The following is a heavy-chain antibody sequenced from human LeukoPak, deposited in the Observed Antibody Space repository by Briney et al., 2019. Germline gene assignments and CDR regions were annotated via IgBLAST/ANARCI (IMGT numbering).Heavy chain of an antibody. D-gene: IGHD5-24*01. CDR2: INDDGGVK. CDR3: LKGGWATIGPPKD. V-gene: IGHV3-64D*08. Sequence: PGGSLRLSCSASGFTFSSHAMHWVRQAPGKGLEYVSAINDDGGVKYYEDSVKGRLTISRENAKNNVYVQRNKLRADDTAVYNCLKGGWATIGPPKDWGQGTLVSVSS. J-gene: IGHJ4*02. CDR1: GFTFSSHA.